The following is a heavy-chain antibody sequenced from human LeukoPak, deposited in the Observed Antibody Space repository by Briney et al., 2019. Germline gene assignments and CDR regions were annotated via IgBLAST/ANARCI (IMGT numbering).Heavy chain of an antibody. V-gene: IGHV4-59*01. J-gene: IGHJ6*02. Sequence: SSETLSLTCTVSGGSISSYYWSWIRQPPGKGLEWIGYIYYSGSTNYNPSLKSRVTISVDMSKNQFSLKLSSVTAADTAVYYCARGYSSSSDYYYGMDVWGQGTTVTVSS. CDR3: ARGYSSSSDYYYGMDV. D-gene: IGHD6-6*01. CDR2: IYYSGST. CDR1: GGSISSYY.